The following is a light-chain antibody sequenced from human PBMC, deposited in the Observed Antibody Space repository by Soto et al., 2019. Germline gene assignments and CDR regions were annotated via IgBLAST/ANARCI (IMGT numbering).Light chain of an antibody. CDR3: ISYKTDDTFL. V-gene: IGLV2-14*01. J-gene: IGLJ1*01. CDR1: SIDVGIYNY. Sequence: QSALTQPAYGSGSAGQSIAISCTGSSIDVGIYNYVSWYQQHPGKVPKLIIYEVTSRPSGVSIRFSGSKSGITASLTISGLQADDEAEYFCISYKTDDTFLFGTGTKV. CDR2: EVT.